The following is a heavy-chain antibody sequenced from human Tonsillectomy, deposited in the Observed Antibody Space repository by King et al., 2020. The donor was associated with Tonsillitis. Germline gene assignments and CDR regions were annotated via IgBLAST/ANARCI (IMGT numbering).Heavy chain of an antibody. J-gene: IGHJ4*02. CDR3: ARDSRGTFGLDYYFDY. Sequence: QLVQSGGRVVQPGRSLRLSCAASGFTFSRNGMHWVRQAPGKGLEWVAVIWFDGTNKYYADSVKGRFTISRDNSKNTLYLQMNSLRAEDTAVYYCARDSRGTFGLDYYFDYWAQGTLVTVSS. CDR1: GFTFSRNG. V-gene: IGHV3-33*01. D-gene: IGHD3-16*01. CDR2: IWFDGTNK.